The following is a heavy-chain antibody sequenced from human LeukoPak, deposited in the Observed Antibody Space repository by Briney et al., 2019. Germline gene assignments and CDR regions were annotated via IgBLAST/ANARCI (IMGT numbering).Heavy chain of an antibody. J-gene: IGHJ4*02. CDR2: ISGSGGST. CDR3: ARDGVVVAAHDYALRC. CDR1: GVTFSRYA. Sequence: GGSLRLSCAASGVTFSRYAMNWVRQPPGKGLEWVSAISGSGGSTYYAYSVKGRFTISSDNSKNTLYLLMNSPRAEDTAEYYWARDGVVVAAHDYALRCWGQGSLVTVSS. V-gene: IGHV3-23*01. D-gene: IGHD2-15*01.